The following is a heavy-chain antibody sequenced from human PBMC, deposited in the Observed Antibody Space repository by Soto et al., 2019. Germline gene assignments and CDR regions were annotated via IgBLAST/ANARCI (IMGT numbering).Heavy chain of an antibody. CDR1: GYTFTSYG. Sequence: ASVKVSCKASGYTFTSYGISWVRQAPGQGLEWMGWISAYNGNTNYAQKLQGRVTMTTDTSTSTAYMELRSLRSDDTAVYYCARGPDIVVVPAATLHAFDIWGQGTMVTVSS. D-gene: IGHD2-2*01. CDR2: ISAYNGNT. CDR3: ARGPDIVVVPAATLHAFDI. V-gene: IGHV1-18*01. J-gene: IGHJ3*02.